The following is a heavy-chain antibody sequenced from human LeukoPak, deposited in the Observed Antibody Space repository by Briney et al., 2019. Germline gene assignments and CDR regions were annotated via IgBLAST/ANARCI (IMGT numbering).Heavy chain of an antibody. CDR3: ARVTVDHGGNVYYFDY. Sequence: GGSLRLSCAASGFTFSSYSMNWVRQAPGKGLEWVSGINWSGGSTGYADSVKGRFTISRDNAKNSLYLQMNSLRAEDTALYYCARVTVDHGGNVYYFDYWGQGTLVTVSS. CDR2: INWSGGST. CDR1: GFTFSSYS. J-gene: IGHJ4*02. D-gene: IGHD4-23*01. V-gene: IGHV3-20*04.